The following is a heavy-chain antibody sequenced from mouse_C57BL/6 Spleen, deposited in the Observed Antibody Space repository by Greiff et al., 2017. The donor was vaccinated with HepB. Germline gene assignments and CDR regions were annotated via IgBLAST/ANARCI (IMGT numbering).Heavy chain of an antibody. D-gene: IGHD2-3*01. V-gene: IGHV14-3*01. CDR1: GFYIKNTY. J-gene: IGHJ2*01. CDR2: IDPANGNT. Sequence: VQLQQSVAELVRPGASVKLSCTASGFYIKNTYMHWVKQRPEQGLEWIGRIDPANGNTKYAPKFQGKATITADTSSNTAYLQLSSLTSEDAAIYYCASGYDGYYGTLDYWGQGTTLTVSS. CDR3: ASGYDGYYGTLDY.